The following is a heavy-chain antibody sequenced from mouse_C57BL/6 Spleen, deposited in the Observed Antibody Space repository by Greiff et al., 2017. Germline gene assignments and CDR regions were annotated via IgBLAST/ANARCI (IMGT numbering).Heavy chain of an antibody. CDR2: IYPGDGNT. Sequence: VQLQPSGPELVKPGASVKISCKASGYAFSRSWMNWVKQRPGKGLEWIGRIYPGDGNTNYNGKFKGKATLTAEKSSSTADRQLSSLTSKDSGVYFCARVVFACRGEGLLVTGSA. CDR1: GYAFSRSW. D-gene: IGHD1-1*01. V-gene: IGHV1-82*01. CDR3: ARVVFAC. J-gene: IGHJ3*01.